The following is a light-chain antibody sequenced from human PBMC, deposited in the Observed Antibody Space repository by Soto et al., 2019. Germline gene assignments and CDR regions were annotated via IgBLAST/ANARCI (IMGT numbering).Light chain of an antibody. CDR2: GAS. J-gene: IGKJ1*01. V-gene: IGKV3-20*01. Sequence: EIVLTQSPGTLSLSPGERATLSCRASQSVSNNYLAWYQQKPGQAPRLRIYGASNRATGIPDRLSGSGSGTDFTLTISRLEPEDSAVYYCQQYGSSGTFGQGTKVDIK. CDR3: QQYGSSGT. CDR1: QSVSNNY.